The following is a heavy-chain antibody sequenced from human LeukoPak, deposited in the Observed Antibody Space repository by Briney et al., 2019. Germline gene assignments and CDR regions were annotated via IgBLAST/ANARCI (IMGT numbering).Heavy chain of an antibody. D-gene: IGHD4-17*01. J-gene: IGHJ4*02. CDR3: ARHFDYGDPTFYY. CDR2: IYYSGST. V-gene: IGHV4-39*01. CDR1: GGSISSSSYY. Sequence: SETLSLTCAVSGGSISSSSYYWGWIRQPPGKGLECLGGIYYSGSTYYNPSLKSRVTISVDTSKNQFSLKLSSVTAADTAVYYCARHFDYGDPTFYYWGQGTLVTVSS.